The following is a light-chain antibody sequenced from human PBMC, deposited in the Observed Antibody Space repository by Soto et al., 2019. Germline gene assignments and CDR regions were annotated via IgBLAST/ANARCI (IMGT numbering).Light chain of an antibody. CDR1: SSDVGGYNY. J-gene: IGLJ1*01. CDR3: SSYTSSSTLEGV. CDR2: EVS. V-gene: IGLV2-14*01. Sequence: QSVLTQPASVSGSPGQSITISCTGTSSDVGGYNYVSWYQQHPGKAPKLMIYEVSNRPSGVSNRFSGSKSGNTASLTISGLQAEDEADYYCSSYTSSSTLEGVFGTGTKVTLL.